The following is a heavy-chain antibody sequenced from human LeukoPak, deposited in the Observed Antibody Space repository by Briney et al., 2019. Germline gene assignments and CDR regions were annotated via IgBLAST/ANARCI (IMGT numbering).Heavy chain of an antibody. CDR3: VRDGDATSGSFDY. J-gene: IGHJ4*02. D-gene: IGHD3-22*01. CDR2: IKQDGSEK. Sequence: GGSLRLSCAVSGFTFSTYWMSWVRQAPGKGLEWVANIKQDGSEKNYVDSVKGRFTISRDNARNSLYLQMKSLRGEDTAVYYCVRDGDATSGSFDYWGQGTLVTVSS. CDR1: GFTFSTYW. V-gene: IGHV3-7*01.